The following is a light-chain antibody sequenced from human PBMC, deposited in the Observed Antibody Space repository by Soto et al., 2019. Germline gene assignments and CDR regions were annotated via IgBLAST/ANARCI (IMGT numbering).Light chain of an antibody. CDR1: QGIRNY. Sequence: DIQMTQSPSSLSASVGDRVTITCRASQGIRNYLAWYQQKPGKVPKLLISAASTLRSGVPSRFSGSGSGTDFTLSVSSLQPEDVATYYCQKYDSATFTFGPGTRVSIK. CDR2: AAS. V-gene: IGKV1-27*01. J-gene: IGKJ3*01. CDR3: QKYDSATFT.